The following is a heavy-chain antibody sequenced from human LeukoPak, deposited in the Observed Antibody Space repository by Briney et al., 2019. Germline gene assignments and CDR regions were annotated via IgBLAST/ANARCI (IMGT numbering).Heavy chain of an antibody. CDR3: ASGRQLVYYYYYGMDV. D-gene: IGHD6-13*01. CDR1: GYTFTSYG. J-gene: IGHJ6*02. CDR2: IIPIPGIA. V-gene: IGHV1-69*04. Sequence: GASVKVSCKASGYTFTSYGISWVRQAPGQGLEWMGRIIPIPGIANYAQKFQGRVTITADKSTSTAYMELSSLRSEDTAVYYCASGRQLVYYYYYGMDVWGQGTTVTVSS.